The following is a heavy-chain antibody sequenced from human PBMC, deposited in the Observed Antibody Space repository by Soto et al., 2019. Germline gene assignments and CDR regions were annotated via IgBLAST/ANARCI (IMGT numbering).Heavy chain of an antibody. V-gene: IGHV4-4*07. D-gene: IGHD3-10*01. Sequence: SETLSLTCTVSCGSISSYYWSWIRQPAGKGLEWIGRIYTSGSTNYNPSLKSRVTMSVDTSKNQFSLKLSSVTAADTAVYYCAADGSGLDYYYGMDVWGQGTTVTVSS. CDR1: CGSISSYY. J-gene: IGHJ6*02. CDR3: AADGSGLDYYYGMDV. CDR2: IYTSGST.